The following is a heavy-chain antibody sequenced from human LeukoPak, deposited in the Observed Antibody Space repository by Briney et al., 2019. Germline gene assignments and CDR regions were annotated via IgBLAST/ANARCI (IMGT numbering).Heavy chain of an antibody. V-gene: IGHV3-7*01. Sequence: GGSLSLSCATSGFTFSDSWMSWFRQAPGKGLEWVAITNQDGSVRFYVDSVKGRFTISRDNAKNSLYLYMTNLRVEDTAVYFCARASRSTSSECWGQGILVTVSS. CDR3: ARASRSTSSEC. CDR2: TNQDGSVR. CDR1: GFTFSDSW. J-gene: IGHJ4*02. D-gene: IGHD6-6*01.